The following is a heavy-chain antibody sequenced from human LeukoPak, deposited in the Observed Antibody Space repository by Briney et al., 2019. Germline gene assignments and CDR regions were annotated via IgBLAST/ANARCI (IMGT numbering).Heavy chain of an antibody. J-gene: IGHJ4*02. CDR2: ISGSGGST. CDR3: AKGSVSVVVPAVIPYY. D-gene: IGHD2-2*01. Sequence: GGSLRLSCAASGFTFKNYAMSWVRQAPGKGLEWVSGISGSGGSTYYADSVKGRFTISRDNSKNTLYLQMNGLRAEGTAVYYCAKGSVSVVVPAVIPYYWGQGTLVTVSS. CDR1: GFTFKNYA. V-gene: IGHV3-23*01.